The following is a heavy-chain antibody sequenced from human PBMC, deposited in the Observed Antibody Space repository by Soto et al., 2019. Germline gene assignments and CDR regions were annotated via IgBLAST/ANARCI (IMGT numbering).Heavy chain of an antibody. J-gene: IGHJ4*02. V-gene: IGHV3-23*01. Sequence: SCKASGGTFSSYAMSWVRQAPGKGLEWVSAISGSGGSTYYADSVKGRFTISRDNSKNTLYLQMNSLRAEDTAVYYCAKDRSIRATVTPFDYWGQGTLVTVS. CDR2: ISGSGGST. D-gene: IGHD4-4*01. CDR3: AKDRSIRATVTPFDY. CDR1: GGTFSSYA.